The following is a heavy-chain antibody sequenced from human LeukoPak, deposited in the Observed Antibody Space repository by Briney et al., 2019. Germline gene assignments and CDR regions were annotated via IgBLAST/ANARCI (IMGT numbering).Heavy chain of an antibody. Sequence: SETLSLTCAVYGVSFSGYYWSWIRQPPGKGLEWIGEINHSGSTNYNPSLKSRVTISVDTSKNQFSPKLSSVTAADTAVYYCARVRGVIISIFDYWGQGTLVTVSS. J-gene: IGHJ4*02. CDR1: GVSFSGYY. V-gene: IGHV4-34*01. CDR3: ARVRGVIISIFDY. CDR2: INHSGST. D-gene: IGHD3-10*01.